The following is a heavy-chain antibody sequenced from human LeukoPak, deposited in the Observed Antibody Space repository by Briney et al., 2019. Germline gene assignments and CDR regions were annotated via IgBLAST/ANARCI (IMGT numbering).Heavy chain of an antibody. CDR3: ARGCSAGTPHNWFDP. CDR2: IYYSGST. D-gene: IGHD6-13*01. CDR1: GDSISSYY. J-gene: IGHJ5*02. Sequence: SETLSLTCTVSGDSISSYYWSWIRQPPGKGLEWIGYIYYSGSTNYNPSLKSRVTISADTSKNQFSLKLSSVTAADTAVYYCARGCSAGTPHNWFDPWGQGTLVTVSS. V-gene: IGHV4-59*01.